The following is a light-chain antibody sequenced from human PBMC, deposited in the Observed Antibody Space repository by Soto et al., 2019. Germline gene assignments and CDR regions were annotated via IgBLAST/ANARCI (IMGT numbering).Light chain of an antibody. CDR1: QDIDRW. CDR2: GAF. J-gene: IGKJ2*01. Sequence: DIQMTQSPSSVSVSVGDRVIITCRASQDIDRWLAWYQQRPGKAPKLLLYGAFNLQSGVPSRFSGSGSGTDYTLTISSLQPEDFATYYCQQANSLPYTFGQGTKLEIK. CDR3: QQANSLPYT. V-gene: IGKV1-12*01.